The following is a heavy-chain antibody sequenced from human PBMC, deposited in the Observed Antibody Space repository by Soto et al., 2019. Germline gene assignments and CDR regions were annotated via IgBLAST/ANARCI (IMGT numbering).Heavy chain of an antibody. CDR1: GFTFSGSA. Sequence: GGSLRLSCAASGFTFSGSAMHWVRQASGKGLEWVGRIRSKTNTYATAYAASVKGRFTISRDDSQNTAYLQMNSLKTEDTAVYYCTGSSTSVGDWYFDLWGRGTLVTVSS. V-gene: IGHV3-73*01. J-gene: IGHJ2*01. CDR2: IRSKTNTYAT. CDR3: TGSSTSVGDWYFDL. D-gene: IGHD2-2*01.